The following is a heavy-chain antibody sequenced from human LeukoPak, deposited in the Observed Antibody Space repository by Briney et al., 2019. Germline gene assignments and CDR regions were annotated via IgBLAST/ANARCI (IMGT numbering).Heavy chain of an antibody. D-gene: IGHD1-26*01. J-gene: IGHJ4*02. Sequence: ASVKVSCKASGYTFTGYYMHWVRQPPGQGLEGMGWINPNSGGTNYAQKFQGRVTMTRDTSISTAYMELSRLRSDDTAVYYCARVSLVGATEFDYWGQGTLVTVSS. CDR1: GYTFTGYY. CDR3: ARVSLVGATEFDY. V-gene: IGHV1-2*02. CDR2: INPNSGGT.